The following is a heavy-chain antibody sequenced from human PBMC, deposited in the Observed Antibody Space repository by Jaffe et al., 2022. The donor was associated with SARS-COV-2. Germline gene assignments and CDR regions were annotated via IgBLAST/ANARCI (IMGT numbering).Heavy chain of an antibody. Sequence: QVQLQESGPGLVKPSETLSLTCTVSGGSISSYYWSWIRQPPGKGLEWIGYIYYSGSTNYNPSLKSRVTISVDTSKNQFSLKLSSVTAADTAVYYCASILDTAMGNWFDPWGQGTLVTVSS. V-gene: IGHV4-59*01. J-gene: IGHJ5*02. CDR2: IYYSGST. CDR1: GGSISSYY. CDR3: ASILDTAMGNWFDP. D-gene: IGHD5-18*01.